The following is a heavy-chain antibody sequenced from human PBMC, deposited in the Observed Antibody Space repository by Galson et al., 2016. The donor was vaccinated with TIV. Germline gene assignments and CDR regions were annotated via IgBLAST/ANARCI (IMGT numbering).Heavy chain of an antibody. J-gene: IGHJ3*02. D-gene: IGHD1-14*01. CDR2: ISTTSNYI. V-gene: IGHV3-21*01. Sequence: SLRLSCAVSGFTFSSYSMNWVRQAPGKGLEWVASISTTSNYIYYADSVKGRFTISRDNAEDSLYLQINSLRAEDTALYYCARRGNHFSDAFDIWGQGTMVTVSS. CDR3: ARRGNHFSDAFDI. CDR1: GFTFSSYS.